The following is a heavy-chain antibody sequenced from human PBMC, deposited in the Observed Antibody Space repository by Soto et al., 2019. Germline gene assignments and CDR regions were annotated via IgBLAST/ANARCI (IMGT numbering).Heavy chain of an antibody. V-gene: IGHV4-30-4*01. D-gene: IGHD3-22*01. CDR3: ARESLNFYDNSGFYV. Sequence: PSETLSLTCTVSGGSISSGDYYWSWIRQPPGEGLEWIGYISYSGSAYYNPSLKSRVTISVDTSKSQFSLELSSVTAADTAVCYCARESLNFYDNSGFYVWGQGTLVTVSS. CDR1: GGSISSGDYY. J-gene: IGHJ4*02. CDR2: ISYSGSA.